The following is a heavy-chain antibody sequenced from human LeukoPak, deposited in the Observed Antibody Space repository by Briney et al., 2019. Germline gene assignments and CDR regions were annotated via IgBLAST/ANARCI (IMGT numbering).Heavy chain of an antibody. J-gene: IGHJ6*03. Sequence: SETLSLTCAVYGGSFSGYYWSWIRQPPGKGLEWIGEINHSGSTNYNPSLKSRVTISVDTSKNQFSLKLRSVTAADTAVYYCARGKVVRAYYYMDVWGKGTTVTVSS. D-gene: IGHD2-15*01. CDR3: ARGKVVRAYYYMDV. CDR2: INHSGST. V-gene: IGHV4-34*01. CDR1: GGSFSGYY.